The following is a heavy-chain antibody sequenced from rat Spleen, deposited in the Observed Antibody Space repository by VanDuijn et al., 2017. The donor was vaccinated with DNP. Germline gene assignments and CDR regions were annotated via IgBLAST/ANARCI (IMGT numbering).Heavy chain of an antibody. Sequence: EVQLVESGGGLVQPGRSLKLSCAASGFTFSAYYVAWVRQAPAKGLEWVAYIGSPAYAPYYGDSVKGRFTISRDNAKNTLYLQMNSLRSEDMATYYCVRWNSGHFDYWGQGVMVTVSS. CDR2: IGSPAYAP. CDR1: GFTFSAYY. J-gene: IGHJ2*01. D-gene: IGHD4-3*01. V-gene: IGHV5-22*01. CDR3: VRWNSGHFDY.